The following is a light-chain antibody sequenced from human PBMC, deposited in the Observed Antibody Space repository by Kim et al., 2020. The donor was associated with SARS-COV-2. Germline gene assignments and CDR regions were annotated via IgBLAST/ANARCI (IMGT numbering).Light chain of an antibody. J-gene: IGKJ4*01. Sequence: VSPGERATLSCRASQSVSSNLAWYQQKPGQAPRLLIYGASTRATGIPATFSGSGSGTEFTLTISSLQSEDFALYYCQQYNNWPLTFGGGTKVDIK. V-gene: IGKV3-15*01. CDR2: GAS. CDR1: QSVSSN. CDR3: QQYNNWPLT.